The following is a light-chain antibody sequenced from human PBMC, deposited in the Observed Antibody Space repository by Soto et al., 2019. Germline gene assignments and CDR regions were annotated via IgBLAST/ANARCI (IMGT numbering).Light chain of an antibody. CDR1: SNDVGRYNL. CDR2: EVT. CDR3: CSYAGSGTPYV. Sequence: QSALTQPASVSGSPGQSITISCTGTSNDVGRYNLVSWCQQHPGKAPKLIIYEVTKRPSGFSNRFSAPKSGNTASLTISGLQAEDEADYYCCSYAGSGTPYVFGTGTKVTVL. V-gene: IGLV2-23*02. J-gene: IGLJ1*01.